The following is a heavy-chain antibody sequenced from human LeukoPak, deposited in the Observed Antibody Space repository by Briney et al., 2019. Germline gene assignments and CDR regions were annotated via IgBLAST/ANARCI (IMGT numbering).Heavy chain of an antibody. CDR1: GGTFSSYA. Sequence: SVKVSCKASGGTFSSYAISWVRQAPGQRLEWMGGIIPIFGTANYAQKFQGRVTITADESTSTAYMELSSLRSEDTAVYYCARDQVDIVATILDYYGMDVWGQGTTVTVSS. CDR3: ARDQVDIVATILDYYGMDV. V-gene: IGHV1-69*13. CDR2: IIPIFGTA. J-gene: IGHJ6*02. D-gene: IGHD5-12*01.